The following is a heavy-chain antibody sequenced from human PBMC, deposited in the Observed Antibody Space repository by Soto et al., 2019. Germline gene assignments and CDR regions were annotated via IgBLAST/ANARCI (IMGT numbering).Heavy chain of an antibody. CDR2: ISSSSSTI. CDR1: GFTFSSYS. D-gene: IGHD3-10*01. J-gene: IGHJ3*02. CDR3: ARDNGDHPPPVFFPPPNAFDI. V-gene: IGHV3-48*01. Sequence: GGSLRLSCAASGFTFSSYSMNWVRQAPGKGLEWVSYISSSSSTIYYADSVKGRFTISRDNAKNSLYLQMNSLRAEDTAVYYCARDNGDHPPPVFFPPPNAFDIWGQGTMVTVSS.